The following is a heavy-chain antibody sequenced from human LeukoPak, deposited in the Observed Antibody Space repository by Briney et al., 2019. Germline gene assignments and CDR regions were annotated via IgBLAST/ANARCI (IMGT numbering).Heavy chain of an antibody. Sequence: ASVKVSCKASGYTFTSYGISWVRRAPGQGLEWMGWISTYNDNTNYAQKLQGRVTMTTDTSTSTAYMELRSLRSGDTAVYYCARGEGGAVAYYFDYWGQGTLVTVSS. CDR3: ARGEGGAVAYYFDY. V-gene: IGHV1-18*01. CDR1: GYTFTSYG. CDR2: ISTYNDNT. D-gene: IGHD6-19*01. J-gene: IGHJ4*02.